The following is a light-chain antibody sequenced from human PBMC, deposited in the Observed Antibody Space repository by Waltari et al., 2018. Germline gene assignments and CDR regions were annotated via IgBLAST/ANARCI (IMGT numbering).Light chain of an antibody. Sequence: QSALTQPASVSGSPGQSVTIFCAGTSNDVARYNSVSWYQEHPGQAPRVIIYDVSDRPSEVSDRFSGSKSGNTASLTISGLQAEDEADYYCSSQSSNDVVLFGGGTKLTVL. CDR2: DVS. J-gene: IGLJ2*01. CDR1: SNDVARYNS. CDR3: SSQSSNDVVL. V-gene: IGLV2-14*01.